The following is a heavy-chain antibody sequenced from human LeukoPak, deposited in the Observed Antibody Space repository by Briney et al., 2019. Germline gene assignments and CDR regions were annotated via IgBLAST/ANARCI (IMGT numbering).Heavy chain of an antibody. D-gene: IGHD3-22*01. CDR3: ATAHYDSSGYYYDY. Sequence: GGSLRLSCAAYGFTFSSYDMNWVRQAPGEGLEWVSYISSSGSTIYYADSVKGRFTISRDNAKNSLYLQMDSLRAEDTAVYYCATAHYDSSGYYYDYWGQGTLVTVSS. J-gene: IGHJ4*02. CDR2: ISSSGSTI. V-gene: IGHV3-48*03. CDR1: GFTFSSYD.